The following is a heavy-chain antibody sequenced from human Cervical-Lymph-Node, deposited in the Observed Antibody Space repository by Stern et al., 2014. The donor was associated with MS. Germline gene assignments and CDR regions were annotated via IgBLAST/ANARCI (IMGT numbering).Heavy chain of an antibody. CDR1: GIMFSDSP. Sequence: VQLVESGGGVVQPGRSLRLSCAISGIMFSDSPLNWVRQAPGKGLEWVAFISNNGSHKYYGDSVRGRFTISRDNSQNTLYLEMSRLRTEDTAIYYCAPGIDYWGQGTLVSVSS. V-gene: IGHV3-30*04. J-gene: IGHJ4*02. CDR3: APGIDY. CDR2: ISNNGSHK.